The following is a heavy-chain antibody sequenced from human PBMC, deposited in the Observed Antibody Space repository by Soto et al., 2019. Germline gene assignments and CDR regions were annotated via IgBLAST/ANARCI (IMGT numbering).Heavy chain of an antibody. Sequence: SETLSLTCTVSGGSISSGDYYWRWIRQPPGKGLEWIGYIYYSGSTYYNPSLKSRVTISVDTSKNQFSLKLSSVTAANTAVYYCARGHYYDSSGPLSYWGQGTLVTVSS. CDR1: GGSISSGDYY. D-gene: IGHD3-22*01. V-gene: IGHV4-30-4*01. J-gene: IGHJ4*02. CDR3: ARGHYYDSSGPLSY. CDR2: IYYSGST.